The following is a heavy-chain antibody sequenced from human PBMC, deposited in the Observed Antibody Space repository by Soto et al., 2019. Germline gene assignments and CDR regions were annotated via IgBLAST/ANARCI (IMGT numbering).Heavy chain of an antibody. CDR1: GYSFTSYW. CDR2: IDPSDSYT. D-gene: IGHD2-15*01. V-gene: IGHV5-10-1*01. Sequence: RGESLKISCKGSGYSFTSYWISWVRQMPGKGLEWMGRIDPSDSYTNYSPSFQGHVTISADKSISTAYLQWSSLKASDTAMYYCARGGGVNPLYYYYGMDVWGQGTTVTVSS. J-gene: IGHJ6*02. CDR3: ARGGGVNPLYYYYGMDV.